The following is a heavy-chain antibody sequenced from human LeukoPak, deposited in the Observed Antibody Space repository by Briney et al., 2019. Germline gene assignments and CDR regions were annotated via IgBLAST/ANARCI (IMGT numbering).Heavy chain of an antibody. V-gene: IGHV3-23*01. J-gene: IGHJ4*02. CDR1: GFTFSTYA. CDR3: ATASYTNDVAGVDS. D-gene: IGHD3-16*01. CDR2: ISDSGGTT. Sequence: GSLRLSCAASGFTFSTYAMSWVRQAPGKGLEWVSGISDSGGTTYYADSVKGRFTISRDNSKNTLYLQMNGLRAEDTAVYYCATASYTNDVAGVDSWGQGTLVTVSS.